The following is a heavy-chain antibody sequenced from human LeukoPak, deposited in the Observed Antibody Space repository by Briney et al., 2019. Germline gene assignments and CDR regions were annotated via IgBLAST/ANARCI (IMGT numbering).Heavy chain of an antibody. D-gene: IGHD2-21*02. CDR3: AASKTYCGGDCSDY. V-gene: IGHV3-48*03. Sequence: PGGSLRLSCAASGFTFSSYEMNWVRQAPGKGLEWVSYISSSGSTIYYADSVKGRFTISRDNAKNSLYLQMNSLRAEDTAVYYCAASKTYCGGDCSDYWGQGTLVTVSS. J-gene: IGHJ4*02. CDR1: GFTFSSYE. CDR2: ISSSGSTI.